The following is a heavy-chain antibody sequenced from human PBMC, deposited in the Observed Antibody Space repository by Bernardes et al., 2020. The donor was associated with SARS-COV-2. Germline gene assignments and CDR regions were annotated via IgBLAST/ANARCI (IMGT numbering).Heavy chain of an antibody. V-gene: IGHV3-33*01. Sequence: GGSLRLSCAASGFTFSTYGIHWVRQAPGKGLEWVAVIWYDGSDKYYADSVKGRFTISRDNSKNTVYLQMNSLRVEDTAVYYCARCGHSPRYCNGVSCQTNWFDPWGQGTLVTVSS. CDR2: IWYDGSDK. CDR1: GFTFSTYG. CDR3: ARCGHSPRYCNGVSCQTNWFDP. J-gene: IGHJ5*02. D-gene: IGHD2-15*01.